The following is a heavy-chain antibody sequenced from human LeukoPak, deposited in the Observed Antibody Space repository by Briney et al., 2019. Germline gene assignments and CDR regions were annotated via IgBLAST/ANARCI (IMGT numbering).Heavy chain of an antibody. CDR2: INPNSGGT. J-gene: IGHJ6*02. CDR1: GYTFTGYY. CDR3: ARDLWYCSSTSCRSFDYYCYGMDV. D-gene: IGHD2-2*01. Sequence: GASVKVSCKASGYTFTGYYMHWVRQAPGQGLEWMGWINPNSGGTNYAQKFQGWVTMTRDTSISTAYMELSRLRSDDTAVYYCARDLWYCSSTSCRSFDYYCYGMDVWGQGTTVTVSS. V-gene: IGHV1-2*04.